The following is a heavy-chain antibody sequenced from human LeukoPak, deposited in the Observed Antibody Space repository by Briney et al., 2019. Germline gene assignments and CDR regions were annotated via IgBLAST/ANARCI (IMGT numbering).Heavy chain of an antibody. J-gene: IGHJ4*02. CDR2: ISSSSSYI. D-gene: IGHD3-22*01. CDR1: GFTFSSYS. CDR3: ARDRDSSGYYSDY. Sequence: GGSLRLSCAASGFTFSSYSMNWARQAPGKGLEWVSSISSSSSYIYYADSVKGRFTISRDNAKNSLYLQMNSLRAEDTAVYYCARDRDSSGYYSDYWGQGTLVTVSS. V-gene: IGHV3-21*01.